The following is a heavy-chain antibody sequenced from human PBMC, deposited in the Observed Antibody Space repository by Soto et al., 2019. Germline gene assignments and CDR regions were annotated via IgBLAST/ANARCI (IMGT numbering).Heavy chain of an antibody. Sequence: ASVKVSCKASGYTITSYGISWVRQVPGQGLEWMGWISGYNGNTKYAQKFQGRVTMTTDTSTSTAYMELRSLRSDDTAVFYCARDSVTIFGVVIKDYYYGMDVWGQGTTVTVSS. V-gene: IGHV1-18*01. CDR2: ISGYNGNT. J-gene: IGHJ6*02. CDR1: GYTITSYG. CDR3: ARDSVTIFGVVIKDYYYGMDV. D-gene: IGHD3-3*01.